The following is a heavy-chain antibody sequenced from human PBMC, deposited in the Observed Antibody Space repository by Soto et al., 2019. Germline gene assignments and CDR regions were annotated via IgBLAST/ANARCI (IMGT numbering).Heavy chain of an antibody. Sequence: GGSLRLSCAGSGFTVSGNYMSWVRRAPGKGLECVPILYFTGDASYADSVKGRFTVSGDNSRNTLFLHMNSLRAEDTAVYYCARPYYSDWGMDVWGQGTTVTSP. D-gene: IGHD3-10*01. CDR1: GFTVSGNY. J-gene: IGHJ6*02. V-gene: IGHV3-53*01. CDR3: ARPYYSDWGMDV. CDR2: LYFTGDA.